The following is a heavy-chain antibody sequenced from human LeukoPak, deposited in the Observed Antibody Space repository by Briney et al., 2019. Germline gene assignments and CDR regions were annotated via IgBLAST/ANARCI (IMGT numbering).Heavy chain of an antibody. J-gene: IGHJ4*02. D-gene: IGHD5-18*01. CDR1: GLTFSRYA. CDR2: ISESGSGT. CDR3: AKDIAQGYTFGSIEQDY. V-gene: IGHV3-23*01. Sequence: RGSLRLSCAVSGLTFSRYAMSWVRQAPGKGLEWVSAISESGSGTYYADSVKGRFTISRDNSKDALSLQMNSLRAEDTAVYYCAKDIAQGYTFGSIEQDYWGQGTLVTVSS.